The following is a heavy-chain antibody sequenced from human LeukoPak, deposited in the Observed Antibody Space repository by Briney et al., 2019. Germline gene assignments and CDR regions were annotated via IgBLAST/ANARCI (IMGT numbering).Heavy chain of an antibody. CDR1: GGSFSGYY. V-gene: IGHV4-34*01. Sequence: PSETLSLTCAVYGGSFSGYYWSWIRQPPGKGLEWIGEINHSGSTNYNPSLKSRVTISVDTSKNQFSLKLSSVTAADTAVYYCASLGGPWGFDYWGQGTLVTVSS. CDR3: ASLGGPWGFDY. CDR2: INHSGST. J-gene: IGHJ4*02. D-gene: IGHD3-16*01.